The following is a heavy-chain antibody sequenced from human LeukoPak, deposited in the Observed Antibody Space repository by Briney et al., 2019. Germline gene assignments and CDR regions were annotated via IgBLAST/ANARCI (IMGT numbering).Heavy chain of an antibody. V-gene: IGHV4-39*07. Sequence: SETLSLTCTVSGGSICSSSYYWGWIRQPPGKGLEWIGSIYYSGSTNYNPSLKSRVTISVDTSKNQFSLKLSSVTAADTAVYHCASTTGTHSSGADWFDPWGQGTLVTVSS. CDR3: ASTTGTHSSGADWFDP. CDR1: GGSICSSSYY. CDR2: IYYSGST. J-gene: IGHJ5*02. D-gene: IGHD6-19*01.